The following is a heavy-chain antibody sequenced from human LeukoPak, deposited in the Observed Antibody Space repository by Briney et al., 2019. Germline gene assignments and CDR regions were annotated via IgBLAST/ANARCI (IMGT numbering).Heavy chain of an antibody. J-gene: IGHJ5*02. CDR1: GGSFSGYY. CDR3: ARASFKKGSWFDP. CDR2: INHGEST. Sequence: SETLSLTCAVSGGSFSGYYWYWIRQPPGKGLEWIGEINHGESTNYNPSLKSRATLSVDTSKNQFSLKLTSVTAADTAVYYCARASFKKGSWFDPWGQGTLVTVSS. V-gene: IGHV4-34*01.